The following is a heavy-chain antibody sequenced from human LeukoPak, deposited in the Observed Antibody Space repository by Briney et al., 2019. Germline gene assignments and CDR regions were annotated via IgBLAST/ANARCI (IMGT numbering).Heavy chain of an antibody. D-gene: IGHD6-19*01. CDR2: IRYDASNE. V-gene: IGHV3-30*02. J-gene: IGHJ4*02. CDR1: GFTFSSYA. CDR3: AKYPSTFAYPRLNGGGWYPFDY. Sequence: GGSLRLSCAASGFTFSSYAMHWVRQAPGKGLEWLTFIRYDASNEFYADSVKGRFTISRDNSKNTLFLQMNSLKVEDTAVYYCAKYPSTFAYPRLNGGGWYPFDYWGQGTLVTVSS.